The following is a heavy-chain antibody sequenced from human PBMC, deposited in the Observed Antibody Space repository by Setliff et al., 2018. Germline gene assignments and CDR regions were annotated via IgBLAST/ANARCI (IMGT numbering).Heavy chain of an antibody. CDR3: FGAGTCSY. CDR2: INPHGSEK. V-gene: IGHV3-7*01. J-gene: IGHJ4*02. CDR1: GLSYSNYW. D-gene: IGHD3-10*01. Sequence: GGSLRLSCTASGLSYSNYWVSWVRQAPGKGLEWLASINPHGSEKYYADSVKGRFTISRDNAKNSLSLQMNNLRIEDTAVYYCFGAGTCSYWGQGTPVTVSS.